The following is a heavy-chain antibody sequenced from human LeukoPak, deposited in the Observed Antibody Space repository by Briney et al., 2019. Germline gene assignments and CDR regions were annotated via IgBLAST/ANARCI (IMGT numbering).Heavy chain of an antibody. CDR1: GFTFSSFA. Sequence: GGSLRLSCVDSGFTFSSFAMSWVRQAPGQGLEWVSTISSSGSTTYYVDSVKGRFTISRDNSRNTLYLQMNSLRGEDTAVYYCARESPAFDYWGQGTLVTVS. J-gene: IGHJ4*02. V-gene: IGHV3-23*01. CDR3: ARESPAFDY. CDR2: ISSSGSTT.